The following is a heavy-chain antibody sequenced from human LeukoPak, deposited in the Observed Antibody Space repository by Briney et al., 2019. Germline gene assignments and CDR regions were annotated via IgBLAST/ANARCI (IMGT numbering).Heavy chain of an antibody. CDR1: GGSISSSSYY. V-gene: IGHV4-39*02. Sequence: SETLSLTCTVSGGSISSSSYYWGWIRQPPGKGLERIGSIYYSGSTYYNSSLKSRVTISVDTSKNQFSLKLSSVTAADTAVYYCARDSSGWTLEWFDPWGQGTLVTVSS. D-gene: IGHD6-19*01. J-gene: IGHJ5*02. CDR2: IYYSGST. CDR3: ARDSSGWTLEWFDP.